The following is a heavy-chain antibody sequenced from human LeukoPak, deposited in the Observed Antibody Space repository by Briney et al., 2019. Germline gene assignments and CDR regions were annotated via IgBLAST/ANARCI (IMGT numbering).Heavy chain of an antibody. V-gene: IGHV4-61*05. J-gene: IGHJ5*02. D-gene: IGHD6-13*01. Sequence: SETLSLTCTVSGGSISSSSCYWGWIRQPPGKGLEWIGRIYSSGSTNYNPSLKSRVTISVDTSKNQFSLKLSSVTAADTAVYYCARAGLGIATKFDPWGQGTLVTVSS. CDR3: ARAGLGIATKFDP. CDR1: GGSISSSSCY. CDR2: IYSSGST.